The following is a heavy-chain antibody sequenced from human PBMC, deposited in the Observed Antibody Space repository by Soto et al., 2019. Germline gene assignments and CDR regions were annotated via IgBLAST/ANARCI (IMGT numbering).Heavy chain of an antibody. D-gene: IGHD3-22*01. CDR3: ARGTDSSGYYQNLDY. CDR1: GGSISSYY. Sequence: QVQLQESGPGLVKPSETLSLTCTVSGGSISSYYWSWIRQPPGKGLEWIGYIYYSGSTHYNPSLKSRVTISVDTSKNQFSLKLSSVTAADTAVYYCARGTDSSGYYQNLDYWGQGTLVTVSS. V-gene: IGHV4-59*01. CDR2: IYYSGST. J-gene: IGHJ4*02.